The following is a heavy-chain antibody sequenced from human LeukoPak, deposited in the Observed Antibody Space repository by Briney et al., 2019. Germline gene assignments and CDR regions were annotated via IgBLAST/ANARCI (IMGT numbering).Heavy chain of an antibody. J-gene: IGHJ3*02. CDR1: GVSISTFY. Sequence: SETLSLTCTVSGVSISTFYWNWIRQPPGKGLEWIGHIHYSGSTNYNPSLKSRVTISVDTSKNQFSLKLSSVTAADTAVYYCARHQWVPAFDIWGQGTMVTVSS. CDR2: IHYSGST. CDR3: ARHQWVPAFDI. D-gene: IGHD1-26*01. V-gene: IGHV4-59*08.